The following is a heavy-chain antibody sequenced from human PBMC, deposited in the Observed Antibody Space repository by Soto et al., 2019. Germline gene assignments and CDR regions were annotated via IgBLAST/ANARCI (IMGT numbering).Heavy chain of an antibody. CDR2: IYYSGST. Sequence: QLQLQESGPGLVKPSETLSLTCTVSGGSISSSSYYWGWIRQPPGKGLEWIGSIYYSGSTYYNPSLKSRVTISVDTSKNQFSLKLSSVTAADTAVYYCARQISYYYDSSGYYDYWGQGTLVTVSS. CDR1: GGSISSSSYY. D-gene: IGHD3-22*01. CDR3: ARQISYYYDSSGYYDY. V-gene: IGHV4-39*01. J-gene: IGHJ4*02.